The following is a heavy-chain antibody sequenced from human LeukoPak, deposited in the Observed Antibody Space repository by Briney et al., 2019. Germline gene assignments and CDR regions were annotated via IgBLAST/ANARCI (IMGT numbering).Heavy chain of an antibody. CDR1: GFTFSTYS. V-gene: IGHV3-23*01. Sequence: GGSLRLSCAASGFTFSTYSMGWVRQAPGRGLDWVSVISGGGDFIYYTDSVKGRFTISRDNSKDTVYLQMNRLRADDTAAYYCAKKLTGKAPLDHWGQGTLVAVSS. J-gene: IGHJ4*02. CDR3: AKKLTGKAPLDH. CDR2: ISGGGDFI. D-gene: IGHD3-9*01.